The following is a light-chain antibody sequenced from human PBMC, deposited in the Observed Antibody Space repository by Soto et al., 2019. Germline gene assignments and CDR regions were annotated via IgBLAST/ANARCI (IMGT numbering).Light chain of an antibody. V-gene: IGKV1-5*03. CDR1: QSIRSW. J-gene: IGKJ4*01. CDR2: KAS. CDR3: QQYHSYSLT. Sequence: DIQMTQSPSTLSASVGDRVTITCRASQSIRSWLAWYQQKPGKAPKLLIYKASSLEGGGPSRFSGSGSGTDFTLTISSLQPDDFATYYCQQYHSYSLTFGGGPKVDIK.